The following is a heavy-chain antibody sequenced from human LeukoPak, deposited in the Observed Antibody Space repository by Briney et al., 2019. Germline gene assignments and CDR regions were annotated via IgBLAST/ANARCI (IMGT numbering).Heavy chain of an antibody. CDR2: IYYSGST. CDR1: GFTFSSYS. J-gene: IGHJ2*01. Sequence: GSLRLSCAASGFTFSSYSMNWVRQAPGKGLEWIGFIYYSGSTNYNPSLKSRVTISLDTSKNQFSLNLSSVTAADTAVYYCAARGDGYNNWYFDLWGRGTLVTVSS. D-gene: IGHD5-24*01. V-gene: IGHV4-59*01. CDR3: AARGDGYNNWYFDL.